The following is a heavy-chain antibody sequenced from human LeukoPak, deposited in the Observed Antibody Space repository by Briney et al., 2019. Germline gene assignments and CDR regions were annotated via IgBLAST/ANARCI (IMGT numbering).Heavy chain of an antibody. CDR3: ARDRVGSGWPRPWYFEF. J-gene: IGHJ4*02. D-gene: IGHD6-19*01. V-gene: IGHV1-2*02. CDR2: INPNTGAT. Sequence: ASVKVTCKPSVYNFTGYYLHWVRQAPGQGLEWMGWINPNTGATIYAEKFQGRVTMTRDTSIDTAYMEMRSLRSDDTAVYYCARDRVGSGWPRPWYFEFWGPGTLITVSS. CDR1: VYNFTGYY.